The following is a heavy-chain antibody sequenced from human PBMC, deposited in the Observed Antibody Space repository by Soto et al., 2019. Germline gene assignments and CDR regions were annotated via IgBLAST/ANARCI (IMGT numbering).Heavy chain of an antibody. D-gene: IGHD3-22*01. V-gene: IGHV1-69*08. CDR3: AREGDTYYYYCSGYSLHY. CDR2: IIPILGLA. Sequence: QVQLVQSGAEVKKPGSSVKVSCKASGGTFSSYTISWVRQAPGQGLEWMGRIIPILGLANYAQKFQGRATITADNPTRTPYMELSSLTSEDTAVYYCAREGDTYYYYCSGYSLHYWGQGTLVTVSS. J-gene: IGHJ4*02. CDR1: GGTFSSYT.